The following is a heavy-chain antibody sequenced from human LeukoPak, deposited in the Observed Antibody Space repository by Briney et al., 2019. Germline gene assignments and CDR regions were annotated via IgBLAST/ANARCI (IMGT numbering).Heavy chain of an antibody. CDR3: ARLRGGRGFCSSTSCYVFDY. V-gene: IGHV4-39*01. CDR1: GGSISSSSHY. D-gene: IGHD2-2*01. J-gene: IGHJ4*02. CDR2: IYYSGST. Sequence: SETLSLTCTVSGGSISSSSHYWGWIRRPPGKGLEWIGSIYYSGSTYYNPSLKSRVTISVDTSKNQLSLKLSSVTAADTAVYYCARLRGGRGFCSSTSCYVFDYWGQGTLVTVSS.